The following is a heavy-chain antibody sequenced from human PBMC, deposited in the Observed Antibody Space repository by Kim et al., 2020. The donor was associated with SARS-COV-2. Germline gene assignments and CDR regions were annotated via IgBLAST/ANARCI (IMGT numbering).Heavy chain of an antibody. CDR3: ARGYGSGRSFDY. Sequence: NYNPSLKSRVTISVDTSKNQFSLKLSSVTAADTAVYYCARGYGSGRSFDYWGQGTLVTVSS. D-gene: IGHD3-10*01. V-gene: IGHV4-34*01. J-gene: IGHJ4*02.